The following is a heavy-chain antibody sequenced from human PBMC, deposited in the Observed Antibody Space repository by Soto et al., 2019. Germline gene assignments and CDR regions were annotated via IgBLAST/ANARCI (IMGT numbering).Heavy chain of an antibody. CDR2: INHRGST. V-gene: IGHV4-34*01. D-gene: IGHD5-18*01. Sequence: PSETLSLTCAVYVGSFSGYYWTWIRQPPGKGLEWIGEINHRGSTNYNPSLKSRDTISVDTSKNQFSLKLSSVTAADTAVYYCARQGTTAMMRPDYWGQGTLVTVSS. J-gene: IGHJ4*02. CDR1: VGSFSGYY. CDR3: ARQGTTAMMRPDY.